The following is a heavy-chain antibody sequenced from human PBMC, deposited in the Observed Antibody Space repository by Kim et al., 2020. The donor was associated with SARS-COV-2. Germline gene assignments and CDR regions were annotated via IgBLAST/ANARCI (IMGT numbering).Heavy chain of an antibody. CDR1: GFTFGDYA. J-gene: IGHJ6*02. V-gene: IGHV3-9*01. D-gene: IGHD3-3*01. CDR3: ATFHVDPSSPDSWNYYYYGMDV. CDR2: ISWNSGSI. Sequence: GGSLRLSCAASGFTFGDYAMHWVRQAPGKGLEWVSGISWNSGSIGYADSVKGRFTISRDNAKNSLYLQMNSLRAEDTALYYCATFHVDPSSPDSWNYYYYGMDVWGQGPTVTVSS.